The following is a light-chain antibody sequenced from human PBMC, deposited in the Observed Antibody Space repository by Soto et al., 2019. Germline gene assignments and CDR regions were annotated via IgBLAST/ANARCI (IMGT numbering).Light chain of an antibody. CDR3: TSYTNINTRACV. V-gene: IGLV2-14*01. J-gene: IGLJ1*01. CDR2: EVT. CDR1: SSDIGIYKY. Sequence: QSVLTQPASVSGSPGQSIAISCTGSSSDIGIYKYVSWYQQHPGKVPKLIIYEVTNRPSGVSNRFSGSKSGNTASLTISGLQAEDEADYYCTSYTNINTRACVFGTGTKVTVL.